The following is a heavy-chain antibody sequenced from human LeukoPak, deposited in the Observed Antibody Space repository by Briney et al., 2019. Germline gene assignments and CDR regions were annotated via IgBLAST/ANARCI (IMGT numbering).Heavy chain of an antibody. CDR1: GGSIISSDYH. J-gene: IGHJ5*02. V-gene: IGHV4-39*07. CDR2: INHSGST. CDR3: AREPSWFDP. Sequence: PSETLSLTCTVSGGSIISSDYHWGWVRQPPGKGLEWIGEINHSGSTNYNPSLKSRVTISVDTSKNQFSLKLSSVTAADTAVYYCAREPSWFDPWGQGTLVTVSS.